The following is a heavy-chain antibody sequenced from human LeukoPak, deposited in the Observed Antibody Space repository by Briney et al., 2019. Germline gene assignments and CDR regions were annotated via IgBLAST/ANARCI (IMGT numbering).Heavy chain of an antibody. CDR1: GYTLTELF. V-gene: IGHV1-24*01. J-gene: IGHJ6*02. D-gene: IGHD5-12*01. Sequence: ASVKVSCKVSGYTLTELFMHWVRQAPGKGLEWMGGFDPEDGETIYAQKFQGRVTMTEDTSTDTAYMELSSLRSEDTAVYYCATAPSRGYSGYDPYGMDVWGQGTTVTVSS. CDR2: FDPEDGET. CDR3: ATAPSRGYSGYDPYGMDV.